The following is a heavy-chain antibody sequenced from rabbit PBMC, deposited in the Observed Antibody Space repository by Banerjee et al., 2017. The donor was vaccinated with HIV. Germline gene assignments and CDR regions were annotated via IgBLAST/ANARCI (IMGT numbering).Heavy chain of an antibody. Sequence: QSLEESGGDLVKPGASLTLTCTASGIDFSSYYYMCWVRQAPGKGLEWIGCIYTGDGNTYYASWAKGRFTISKTSSTTVTLQMTSLTAADTATYFCSRAGDYYTGFKLWGPGTLVTVS. CDR3: SRAGDYYTGFKL. V-gene: IGHV1S40*01. CDR2: IYTGDGNT. D-gene: IGHD8-1*01. CDR1: GIDFSSYYY. J-gene: IGHJ4*01.